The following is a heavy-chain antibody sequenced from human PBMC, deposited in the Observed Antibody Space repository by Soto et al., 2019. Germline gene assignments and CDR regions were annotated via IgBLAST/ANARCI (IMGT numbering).Heavy chain of an antibody. CDR1: GYSFTSYY. CDR2: INLGGGGA. J-gene: IGHJ4*02. Sequence: QVQLVQSGAEVKKPGASVKVSCKASGYSFTSYYMHWVRQAPGQGLEWMGIINLGGGGAIYAQKFQGRVTMTRDTSTNTVYMALGSLRSEATAVYYCTRGSQYSSSFDYWGQGTLVPVSS. V-gene: IGHV1-46*03. CDR3: TRGSQYSSSFDY. D-gene: IGHD6-6*01.